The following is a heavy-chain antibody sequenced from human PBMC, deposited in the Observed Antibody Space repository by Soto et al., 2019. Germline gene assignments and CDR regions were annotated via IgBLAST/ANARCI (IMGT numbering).Heavy chain of an antibody. J-gene: IGHJ6*03. CDR3: AGRYCTAGICYTNYYYYMDV. V-gene: IGHV3-23*01. D-gene: IGHD2-8*02. CDR2: ITATGGNT. CDR1: GFTFSSYG. Sequence: EAQLLESGGGLVQPGGSLRLSCAASGFTFSSYGMNWVRQAPGKGLEWVSSITATGGNTYYADSVKGRFTISRDNFKDTLSLQMNSLRAEDTAVYYCAGRYCTAGICYTNYYYYMDVWGKGTTVTVSS.